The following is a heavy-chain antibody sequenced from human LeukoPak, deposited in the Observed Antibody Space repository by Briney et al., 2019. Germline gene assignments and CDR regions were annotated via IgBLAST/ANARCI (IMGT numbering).Heavy chain of an antibody. CDR1: GFTFTSSA. Sequence: SVKVSCKASGFTFTSSAMQWVRQARGQRLEWIGWIVVGSGNTNYAQKFQERVTITRDMSTSTAYMELSSLRSEDTAVYYCAAGWVCSGGSCYYYFDYWGQGTLVTVSS. CDR2: IVVGSGNT. J-gene: IGHJ4*02. V-gene: IGHV1-58*02. D-gene: IGHD2-15*01. CDR3: AAGWVCSGGSCYYYFDY.